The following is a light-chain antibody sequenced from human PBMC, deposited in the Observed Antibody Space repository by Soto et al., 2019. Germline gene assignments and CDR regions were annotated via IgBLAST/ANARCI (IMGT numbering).Light chain of an antibody. V-gene: IGKV1-39*01. CDR1: QTISAY. CDR3: QQSFSSLPIT. Sequence: IQMTQSPSSLSASVGDRVTITCRASQTISAYLHWYQQKPGKAPNLLIYDTSTLQSGVPSRFSGSGFGTDFTLTISSVQPEDFATYYCQQSFSSLPITFGQGTRLEIK. CDR2: DTS. J-gene: IGKJ5*01.